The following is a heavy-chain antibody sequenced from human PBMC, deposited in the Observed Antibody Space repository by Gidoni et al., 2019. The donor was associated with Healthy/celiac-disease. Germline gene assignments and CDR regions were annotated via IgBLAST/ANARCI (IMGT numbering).Heavy chain of an antibody. J-gene: IGHJ4*02. D-gene: IGHD3-16*02. V-gene: IGHV3-30-3*01. CDR3: ARDPEGVFGDLRLGELSSY. CDR2: ISYDGSNT. CDR1: GFTFSSYA. Sequence: VQLVESGGGVVQPGRSLRLSWAASGFTFSSYATHWVRQAPGTGLEWVAVISYDGSNTYYADSLKGRFTISRDNSKNTLYLQMNSLRAEDTAVYYCARDPEGVFGDLRLGELSSYWGQGTLVTVSS.